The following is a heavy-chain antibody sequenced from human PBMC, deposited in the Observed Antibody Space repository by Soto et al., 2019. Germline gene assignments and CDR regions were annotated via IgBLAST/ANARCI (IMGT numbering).Heavy chain of an antibody. J-gene: IGHJ4*02. D-gene: IGHD5-12*01. CDR1: GGSISSYY. Sequence: SETLSLTCTVSGGSISSYYWSWIRQPPGKGLEWIGYIYYSGSTNYNPSLKSRVTISVDTSKNQFSLKLSSVTAADTAVYYCARVEYSGYASTVFDYWGQGTLVTVSS. CDR3: ARVEYSGYASTVFDY. CDR2: IYYSGST. V-gene: IGHV4-59*01.